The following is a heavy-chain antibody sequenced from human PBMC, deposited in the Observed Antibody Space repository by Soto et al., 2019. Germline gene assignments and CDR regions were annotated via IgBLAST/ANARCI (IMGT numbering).Heavy chain of an antibody. Sequence: ESVGGVVQPGRSLRLSCAASGFTFRTYGMHWVRQAPGKGLEWVGVISYDGSNEYYADSVKGRFTISRDNSKNTLYLQMNSLRAEDTAVYYCAGGSGSYYKAPDYWGQGTLVTVSS. J-gene: IGHJ4*02. CDR1: GFTFRTYG. CDR3: AGGSGSYYKAPDY. V-gene: IGHV3-30*03. D-gene: IGHD3-10*01. CDR2: ISYDGSNE.